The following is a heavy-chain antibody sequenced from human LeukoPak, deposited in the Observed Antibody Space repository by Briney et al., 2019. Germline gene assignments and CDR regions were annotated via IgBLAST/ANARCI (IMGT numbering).Heavy chain of an antibody. CDR2: ISHDGTVT. CDR1: GFSFTTYV. D-gene: IGHD3/OR15-3a*01. V-gene: IGHV3-74*01. J-gene: IGHJ2*01. CDR3: GRDINMNFFDV. Sequence: GGSQRLSCAASGFSFTTYVTHWVRQAPGKGLMWVSRISHDGTVTSYADSVKGRFTISRDNAKNTLFLQMNSLRAEDTAIYYCGRDINMNFFDVWGRGALVTVSS.